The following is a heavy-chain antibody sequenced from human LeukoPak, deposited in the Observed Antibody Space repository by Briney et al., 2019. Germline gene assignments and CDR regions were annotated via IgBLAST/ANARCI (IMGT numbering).Heavy chain of an antibody. CDR3: ARDVFAAYTTHHKFDP. V-gene: IGHV1-2*02. J-gene: IGHJ5*02. D-gene: IGHD2-2*02. CDR1: GYTFIDYY. CDR2: MNPNTGGT. Sequence: ASVKVSCKASGYTFIDYYMHWVRQAPGQGLEWVGWMNPNTGGTNYAQKYQGRVTMTSDTSIPTFYMELSNLESADTAIYYCARDVFAAYTTHHKFDPWGQGTLVTVSS.